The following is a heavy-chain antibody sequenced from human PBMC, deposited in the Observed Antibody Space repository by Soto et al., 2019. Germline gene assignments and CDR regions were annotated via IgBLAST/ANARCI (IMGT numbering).Heavy chain of an antibody. V-gene: IGHV4-59*01. CDR3: AGGEERVAMASGD. CDR1: GRSISSYY. J-gene: IGHJ4*02. CDR2: IYYSGST. D-gene: IGHD5-18*01. Sequence: QVQLQESGPGLVKPSETLSLTCTVSGRSISSYYWSWIRQPPGKGLEWIGHIYYSGSTNYHPSLQRRVTISVDTSKNQFSLKLSSVAAADTAVYYCAGGEERVAMASGDWGQGTLVTVSS.